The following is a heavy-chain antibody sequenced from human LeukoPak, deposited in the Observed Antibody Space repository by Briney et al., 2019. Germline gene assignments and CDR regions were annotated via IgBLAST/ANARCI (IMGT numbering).Heavy chain of an antibody. CDR1: GYSFTSYW. CDR2: IDPSDSYT. J-gene: IGHJ4*02. Sequence: GESLKISCKGSGYSFTSYWISWVRQMPGKGLEWMGRIDPSDSYTNYSPSFQGHVTISADKSISTAYLQWSSLKASDTAMYYCARPYTGYYSLVYWGQGTLVTVSS. D-gene: IGHD3-22*01. V-gene: IGHV5-10-1*01. CDR3: ARPYTGYYSLVY.